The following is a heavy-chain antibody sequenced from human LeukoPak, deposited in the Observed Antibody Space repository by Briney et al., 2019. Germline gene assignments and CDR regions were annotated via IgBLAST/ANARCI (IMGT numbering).Heavy chain of an antibody. CDR3: ARDITLGVVVTADYYYYGMDV. V-gene: IGHV3-30*03. CDR1: GFSFTMYG. J-gene: IGHJ6*02. CDR2: ISTDGNNE. D-gene: IGHD2-21*02. Sequence: GGSLRLSCAASGFSFTMYGIHWVRQAPGKGLEWVAVISTDGNNEYYANSVKGRFTISRDNSKNTLYLQMNSLRAEDTAVYYCARDITLGVVVTADYYYYGMDVWGQGTTVTVSS.